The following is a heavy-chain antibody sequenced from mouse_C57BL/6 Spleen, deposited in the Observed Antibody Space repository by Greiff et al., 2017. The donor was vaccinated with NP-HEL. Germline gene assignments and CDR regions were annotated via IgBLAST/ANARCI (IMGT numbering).Heavy chain of an antibody. Sequence: DVKLVESGGGLVKPGGSLKLSCAASGFTFSDYGMHWVRQAPEKGLEWVAYISSGSSIIYYADTVQGRFTISRDNAKNTLFLQMTSLRSEDTAMYYWARTGIDYWGQGTTLTVSS. J-gene: IGHJ2*01. V-gene: IGHV5-17*01. CDR3: ARTGIDY. CDR1: GFTFSDYG. CDR2: ISSGSSII. D-gene: IGHD4-1*01.